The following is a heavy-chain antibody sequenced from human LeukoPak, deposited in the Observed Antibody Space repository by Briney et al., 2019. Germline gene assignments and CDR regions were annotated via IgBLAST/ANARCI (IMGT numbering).Heavy chain of an antibody. Sequence: GGSLRLSCAASGFTVSSNYMSWVRQAPGKGLEWVSYISSSSSTIYYADSVKGRFTISRDNAKNSLYLQMNSLRAEDTAVYYCARGKPAYGDYLTTFDYWGQGTLVTVSS. V-gene: IGHV3-48*01. D-gene: IGHD4-17*01. J-gene: IGHJ4*02. CDR2: ISSSSSTI. CDR1: GFTVSSNY. CDR3: ARGKPAYGDYLTTFDY.